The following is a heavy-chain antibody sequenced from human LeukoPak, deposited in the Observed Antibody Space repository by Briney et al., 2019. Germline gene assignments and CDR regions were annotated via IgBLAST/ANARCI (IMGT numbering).Heavy chain of an antibody. CDR1: GYTFTSYD. D-gene: IGHD1-1*01. V-gene: IGHV1-8*01. Sequence: ASVKVSCKASGYTFTSYDINWVRQATGQGLEWMGWMNPNSGNTGYAQKFQGRVTMTRNTSISTAYMELSSLRSEDTAVYYCARRPVYSYYYYYMDVWGKGTTVTVSS. J-gene: IGHJ6*03. CDR3: ARRPVYSYYYYYMDV. CDR2: MNPNSGNT.